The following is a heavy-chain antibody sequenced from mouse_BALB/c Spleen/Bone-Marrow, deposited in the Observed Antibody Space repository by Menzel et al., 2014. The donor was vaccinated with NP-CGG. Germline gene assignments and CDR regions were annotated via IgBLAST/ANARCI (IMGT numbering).Heavy chain of an antibody. V-gene: IGHV5-17*02. J-gene: IGHJ2*01. CDR3: ARSGSSSGYFDY. D-gene: IGHD1-1*01. CDR1: GFTFXSFA. CDR2: ISSGSSTI. Sequence: DVKLVESGGGLVQPGGSRKLSCAASGFTFXSFAMHWVRQAPEKGLEWVAYISSGSSTIYYADTVMGRFTISRDNPKNTLFLQMTSRRSEDTAMYYCARSGSSSGYFDYWGQGTTLTVSS.